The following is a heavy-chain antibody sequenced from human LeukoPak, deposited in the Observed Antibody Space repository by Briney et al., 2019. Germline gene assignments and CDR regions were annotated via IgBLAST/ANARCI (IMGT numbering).Heavy chain of an antibody. CDR1: GFTFSNYA. D-gene: IGHD3-22*01. Sequence: GGSLRLSCAASGFTFSNYAMSWVRQAPGKGLEWVSSITGNALNTYQADFIKGRFTISRDDSKNTLYLHLSSLRVEDTAVYYCAKLQGFYDNSGYSYFDNWGQGTLVTVSS. J-gene: IGHJ4*02. V-gene: IGHV3-23*01. CDR3: AKLQGFYDNSGYSYFDN. CDR2: ITGNALNT.